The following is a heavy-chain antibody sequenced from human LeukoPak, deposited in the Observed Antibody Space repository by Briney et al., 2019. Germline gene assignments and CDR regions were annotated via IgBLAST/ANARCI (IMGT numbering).Heavy chain of an antibody. Sequence: GGSLRLSCAASGFTFSNAWMSWVRQAPGKGLEWVGRIKSKTDGGTTDYAAPVKGRFTISRDDSKNTLYLQMNSLKTEDTAVYYCTTGAYYDILTGYYLYYYAMDVWGQGTTVTVSS. V-gene: IGHV3-15*01. CDR1: GFTFSNAW. CDR2: IKSKTDGGTT. J-gene: IGHJ6*02. CDR3: TTGAYYDILTGYYLYYYAMDV. D-gene: IGHD3-9*01.